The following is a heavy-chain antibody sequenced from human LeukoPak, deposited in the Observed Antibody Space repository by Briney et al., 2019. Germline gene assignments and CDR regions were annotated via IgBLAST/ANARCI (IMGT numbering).Heavy chain of an antibody. D-gene: IGHD2-2*01. CDR1: GGSISSYY. CDR2: IYTSGST. V-gene: IGHV4-4*07. CDR3: AREYQLYHYFDY. Sequence: SETLSLTCTVSGGSISSYYWSWIRQPPGKGLEWIGHIYTSGSTNYNPSLKSRVTISVDTSKNQFSLKLSSVTAADTAVYYCAREYQLYHYFDYWGQGTLVTVSS. J-gene: IGHJ4*02.